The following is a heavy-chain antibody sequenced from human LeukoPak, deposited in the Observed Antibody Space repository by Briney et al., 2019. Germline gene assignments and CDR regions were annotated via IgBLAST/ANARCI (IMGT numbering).Heavy chain of an antibody. Sequence: PSETLSLTCTVSGGSISRGDYYWSWIRQPPGKGLEWIGYIYYSGSTYYNPSLKSRVTISVDTSKNQFSLKLSSVTAADTAVYYCARGSDYGDPIPFDYWGQGTLVTVSS. CDR3: ARGSDYGDPIPFDY. V-gene: IGHV4-30-4*01. J-gene: IGHJ4*02. CDR1: GGSISRGDYY. CDR2: IYYSGST. D-gene: IGHD4-17*01.